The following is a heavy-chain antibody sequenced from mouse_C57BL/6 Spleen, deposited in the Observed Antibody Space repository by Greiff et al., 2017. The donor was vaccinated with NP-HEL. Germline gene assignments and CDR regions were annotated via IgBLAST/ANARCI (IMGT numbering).Heavy chain of an antibody. CDR2: INPNNGGT. CDR1: GYTFTDYY. CDR3: ANLLLDY. J-gene: IGHJ4*01. Sequence: EVQLQQSGPELVKPGASVKISCKASGYTFTDYYMNWVKQSHGKSLEWIGDINPNNGGTSYNQKFKGKATLTVDKSSSKAYMELRSLTTEDSAVYYDANLLLDYWSQGTSVTVSS. V-gene: IGHV1-26*01.